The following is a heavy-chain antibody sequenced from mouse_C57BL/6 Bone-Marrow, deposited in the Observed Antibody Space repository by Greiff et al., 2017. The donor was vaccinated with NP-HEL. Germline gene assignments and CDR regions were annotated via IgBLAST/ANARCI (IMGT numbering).Heavy chain of an antibody. V-gene: IGHV5-6*01. J-gene: IGHJ1*03. Sequence: EVQGVESGGDLVKPGGSLKLSCAASGFTFSSYGMSWVRQTPDKRLEWVATISSGGSYTYYPDSVKGRFTISRDNAKNTLYLQMSSLKSEDTAMYYGERPGLIRIPWEFDVWGTGTTVKVSA. D-gene: IGHD2-3*01. CDR1: GFTFSSYG. CDR3: ERPGLIRIPWEFDV. CDR2: ISSGGSYT.